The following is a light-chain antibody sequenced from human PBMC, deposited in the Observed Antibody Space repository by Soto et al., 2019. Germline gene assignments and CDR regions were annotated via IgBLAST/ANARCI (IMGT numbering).Light chain of an antibody. V-gene: IGKV3-20*01. J-gene: IGKJ1*01. Sequence: ENVLTQSPGPLSWSPGERATLSCRASQSVSSNYLAWYQQKPGQAPRLLVYGASSRATGIPDRFSGSGSGTDFTLTISRLEPEDFAVYYCQQYGSSRWTFGQGTKVDI. CDR2: GAS. CDR1: QSVSSNY. CDR3: QQYGSSRWT.